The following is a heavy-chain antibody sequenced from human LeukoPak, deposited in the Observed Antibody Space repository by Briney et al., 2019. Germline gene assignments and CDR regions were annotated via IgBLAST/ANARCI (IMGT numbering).Heavy chain of an antibody. CDR1: GFTVSSNY. J-gene: IGHJ4*02. Sequence: GGSLRLSCAASGFTVSSNYMSWVRQAPGKGLEWVSVIYSGGSTYYADSAKGRFTISRDNSKNTLYLQMNSLRAEDTAVYYCAKDHSLWFGELLSYDYWGQGTLVTVSS. CDR3: AKDHSLWFGELLSYDY. D-gene: IGHD3-10*01. V-gene: IGHV3-53*01. CDR2: IYSGGST.